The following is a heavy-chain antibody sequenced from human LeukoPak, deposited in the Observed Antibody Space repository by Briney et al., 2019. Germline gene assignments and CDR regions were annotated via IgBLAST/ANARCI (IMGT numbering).Heavy chain of an antibody. J-gene: IGHJ5*02. V-gene: IGHV3-48*02. CDR2: ITSSSSTI. CDR3: ARGTSPFDP. CDR1: GVTFSSYS. Sequence: PGGSLRLSCAASGVTFSSYSMNWVRQAPGQGLEWISYITSSSSTIYYADSVKGRFTISRDNAKNSLYLQMNSLRDEDTAVYYCARGTSPFDPWGRGTLVTVSS.